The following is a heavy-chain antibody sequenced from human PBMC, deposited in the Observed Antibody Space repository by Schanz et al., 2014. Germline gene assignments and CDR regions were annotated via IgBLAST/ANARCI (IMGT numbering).Heavy chain of an antibody. J-gene: IGHJ4*02. CDR1: GYTFTSYY. CDR3: ARDGEAAADCDY. CDR2: INPSGGST. V-gene: IGHV1-46*03. Sequence: QVQLVQSGAEVKKPGASVKVSCKASGYTFTSYYMHWVRQAPGQGLEWMGIINPSGGSTSYAQKFQGRVTMARDTSTSTVYMELSSLRSEDTAVYYCARDGEAAADCDYWGQGTLXTVSS. D-gene: IGHD6-13*01.